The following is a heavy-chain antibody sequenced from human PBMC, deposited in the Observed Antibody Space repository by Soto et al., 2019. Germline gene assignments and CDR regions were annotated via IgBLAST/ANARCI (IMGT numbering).Heavy chain of an antibody. Sequence: ASVKVSCKTSGYSFTDYKLHWVRQAPGQGLEWMGWVDPNGGGSNSAQKFQGSVTMTWDTSITTAYLDLTRLTTNDTATYFCATWVDYGDFEVFDFWGQGSLVTCSS. CDR3: ATWVDYGDFEVFDF. V-gene: IGHV1-2*04. J-gene: IGHJ4*02. CDR2: VDPNGGGS. D-gene: IGHD4-17*01. CDR1: GYSFTDYK.